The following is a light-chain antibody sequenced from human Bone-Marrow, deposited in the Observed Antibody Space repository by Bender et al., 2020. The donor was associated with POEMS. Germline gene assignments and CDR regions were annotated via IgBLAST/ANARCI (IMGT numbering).Light chain of an antibody. Sequence: QSALTQPPSVSGSPEQSLTISCSGTDNDIGRYDLVSWYQLHPGKAPKLIIYDVTQRPSGVPDRFSGSKSGNTASLTVSGLQAEDGADYYCCSYAGGYTFVFGPGTNLTV. CDR1: DNDIGRYDL. CDR2: DVT. J-gene: IGLJ1*01. CDR3: CSYAGGYTFV. V-gene: IGLV2-11*02.